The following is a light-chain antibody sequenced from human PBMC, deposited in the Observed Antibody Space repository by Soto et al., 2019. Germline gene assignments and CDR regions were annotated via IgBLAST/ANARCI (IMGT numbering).Light chain of an antibody. CDR1: SSDIGGYNY. J-gene: IGLJ2*01. CDR2: DVT. CDR3: RSYTSSSTSV. V-gene: IGLV2-14*03. Sequence: QSALTQPASVSGSPGQSITISCTGTSSDIGGYNYVSWYQQHPGKAPRLMIHDVTNRPSGVSNRFSGSKSGNTASLTISGLQAEDEADYYCRSYTSSSTSVFGGGTKLTVL.